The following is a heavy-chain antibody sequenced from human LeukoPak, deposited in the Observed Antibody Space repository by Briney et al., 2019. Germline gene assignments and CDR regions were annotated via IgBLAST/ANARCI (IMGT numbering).Heavy chain of an antibody. V-gene: IGHV3-33*06. Sequence: GRTLGLSCAASGFTFSIYGMHWVRQAPGKGLEGVAVIWSDGSNKYYADSVKGRFTISRDNSKNTLYLQMNSLRAKDTAVYYCAKGYSGTFPWAWGQGTLVTVSS. CDR1: GFTFSIYG. CDR3: AKGYSGTFPWA. J-gene: IGHJ4*02. CDR2: IWSDGSNK. D-gene: IGHD5-12*01.